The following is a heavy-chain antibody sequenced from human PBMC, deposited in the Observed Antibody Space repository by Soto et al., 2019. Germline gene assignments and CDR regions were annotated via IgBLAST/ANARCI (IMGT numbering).Heavy chain of an antibody. D-gene: IGHD3-10*01. J-gene: IGHJ4*02. CDR2: VNPIVGLS. CDR3: ATSYGSGSTHFDY. V-gene: IGHV1-69*02. CDR1: GDTFNFYT. Sequence: QVQLVQSGAEVKKPVSSVKVSCTASGDTFNFYTINWVRQAPGQGLEWVGRVNPIVGLSNFAQKFQGRVWITADKSTNNAYLFMTSLKSEDTAIYYCATSYGSGSTHFDYWGQGTLVTVSS.